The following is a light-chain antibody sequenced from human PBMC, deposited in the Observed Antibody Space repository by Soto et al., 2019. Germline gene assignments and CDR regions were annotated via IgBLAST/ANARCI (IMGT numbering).Light chain of an antibody. CDR3: QQYGSSVT. Sequence: EIVLTQSPGTLSLSPGERATLSCRASQSVSFTYLAWYQQKPGQAPRLLIYGASSRATGIPDRFSGSGSGTDFTLTISRLEPEDFAVYYCQQYGSSVTFGQGTKVEIK. J-gene: IGKJ4*01. CDR1: QSVSFTY. CDR2: GAS. V-gene: IGKV3-20*01.